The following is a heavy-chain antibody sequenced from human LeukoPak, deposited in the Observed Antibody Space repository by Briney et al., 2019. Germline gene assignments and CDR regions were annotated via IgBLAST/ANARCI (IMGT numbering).Heavy chain of an antibody. D-gene: IGHD1-26*01. CDR2: ISSDGSST. Sequence: PGGSLRLSCAASGVTVSSNYMSWVRQAPGKGLVWVSRISSDGSSTNYADFVKGRFTISRDNAKNTLYLQMNSLRAEDTAVYYCVRDGGSSEFYFDYWGQGTLVTVSS. CDR3: VRDGGSSEFYFDY. V-gene: IGHV3-74*01. CDR1: GVTVSSNY. J-gene: IGHJ4*02.